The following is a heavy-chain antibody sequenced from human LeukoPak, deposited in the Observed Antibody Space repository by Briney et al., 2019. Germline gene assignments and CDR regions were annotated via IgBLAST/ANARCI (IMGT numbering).Heavy chain of an antibody. V-gene: IGHV4-4*07. J-gene: IGHJ4*02. CDR3: AKEGSNWGYYFDN. CDR2: VYNGGST. CDR1: GGTISPYY. Sequence: SETLSLTCSVSGGTISPYYWSWIRQSAGEGLEWIGRVYNGGSTTYNPSLKSRVTVSVDTSKNQFYLKLTSVTAADTAVYYCAKEGSNWGYYFDNWGQGVLVTVSS. D-gene: IGHD6-13*01.